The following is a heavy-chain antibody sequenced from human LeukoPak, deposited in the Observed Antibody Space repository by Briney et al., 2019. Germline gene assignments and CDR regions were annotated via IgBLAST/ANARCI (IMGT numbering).Heavy chain of an antibody. Sequence: SETLSLTCAVYGGSFSGYYWSWIRQSPGEGLEWIGQMNHSGNTKYNPSLKSRVTISVDTSKSQFSLQLNSVTAADTALYYCARANYYDSSGHYTRTDPFENWGQGTLVSVSS. CDR1: GGSFSGYY. J-gene: IGHJ4*02. CDR2: MNHSGNT. D-gene: IGHD3-22*01. V-gene: IGHV4-34*01. CDR3: ARANYYDSSGHYTRTDPFEN.